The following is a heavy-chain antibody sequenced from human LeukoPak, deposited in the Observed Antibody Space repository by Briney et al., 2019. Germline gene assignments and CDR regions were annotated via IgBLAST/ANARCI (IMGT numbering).Heavy chain of an antibody. D-gene: IGHD3-10*01. CDR2: ISSSSSYI. V-gene: IGHV3-21*01. J-gene: IGHJ3*01. CDR3: AARHYYAF. Sequence: GGSLRLSCAASGFIFSNAWMNWVRQAPGKGLEWVSSISSSSSYIYYADSVKGRFTISRDNAKNSLYLQMNSLRAEDTAVYYCAARHYYAFWGQGTMVTVSS. CDR1: GFIFSNAW.